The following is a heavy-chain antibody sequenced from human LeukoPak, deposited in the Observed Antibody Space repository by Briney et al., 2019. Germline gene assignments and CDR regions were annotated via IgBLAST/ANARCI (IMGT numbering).Heavy chain of an antibody. V-gene: IGHV3-11*01. CDR3: AKDLREWYYDPNGNYFSYGMDV. Sequence: GGSLRLSCAASGFTFRKHYMSWIRQAPGRGPEWVAYIGASGSTRYYRDSVNGRFTISRDNAKNSLHLQMNSLTAADTAVYYCAKDLREWYYDPNGNYFSYGMDVWGQGTTVVVSS. CDR2: IGASGSTR. CDR1: GFTFRKHY. J-gene: IGHJ6*02. D-gene: IGHD3-22*01.